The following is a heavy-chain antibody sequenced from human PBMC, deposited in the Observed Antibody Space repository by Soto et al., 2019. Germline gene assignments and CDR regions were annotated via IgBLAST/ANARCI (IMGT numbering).Heavy chain of an antibody. V-gene: IGHV3-30*18. D-gene: IGHD6-13*01. CDR2: ILYDGSNQ. CDR1: GFTFSTYG. CDR3: AKDQYSSSWFDY. Sequence: QVPLVESGGGVVQPGRSLRLSCAASGFTFSTYGMHWVRQAPGKGLEWVAIILYDGSNQYYADSVKGRFTISRDNSKNTLYLQMNSLRAEDTAVYYCAKDQYSSSWFDYWGQGTLVTVSS. J-gene: IGHJ4*02.